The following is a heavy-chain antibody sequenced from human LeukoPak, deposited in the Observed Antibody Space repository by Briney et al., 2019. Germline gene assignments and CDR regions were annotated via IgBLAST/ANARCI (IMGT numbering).Heavy chain of an antibody. J-gene: IGHJ5*02. D-gene: IGHD1-1*01. Sequence: GASVKVSCKASGYTFTSYDINWVRQATGQGLEWMGWMNPNSGYTGYAQKFQARVTMARNTSINTASMELSSLRSEDTAVYYCARSKTGSLGNWFDLWGQGTLVTVSS. V-gene: IGHV1-8*01. CDR2: MNPNSGYT. CDR3: ARSKTGSLGNWFDL. CDR1: GYTFTSYD.